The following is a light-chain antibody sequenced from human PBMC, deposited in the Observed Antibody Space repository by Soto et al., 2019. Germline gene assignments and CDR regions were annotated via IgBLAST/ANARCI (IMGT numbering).Light chain of an antibody. CDR3: SSYTSSSTLV. J-gene: IGLJ1*01. CDR1: SSDVGGYNY. CDR2: DVS. Sequence: QSALTQPASVSGSPGQSITISCTGTSSDVGGYNYVSWYQHHPGKAPKLMIYDVSNRPSGVSNRLSGSKSGNTASLTISGLPAEDEADYYCSSYTSSSTLVFGTGTKLTVL. V-gene: IGLV2-14*03.